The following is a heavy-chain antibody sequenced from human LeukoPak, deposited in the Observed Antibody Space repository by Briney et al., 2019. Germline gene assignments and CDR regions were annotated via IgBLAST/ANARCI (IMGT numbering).Heavy chain of an antibody. D-gene: IGHD7-27*01. CDR2: INPNSGGT. V-gene: IGHV1-2*02. CDR3: ARVPDEDPGY. Sequence: ASVKVSCKASGYTFTSYDINWVRQAPGQGLEWMGWINPNSGGTNYAQKFQGRVTMTRDTSISTAYMELSRLRSDDTAVYYCARVPDEDPGYWGQGTLVTVSS. J-gene: IGHJ4*02. CDR1: GYTFTSYD.